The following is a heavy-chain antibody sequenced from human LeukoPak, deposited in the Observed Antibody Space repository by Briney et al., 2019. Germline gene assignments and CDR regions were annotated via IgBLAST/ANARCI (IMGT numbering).Heavy chain of an antibody. V-gene: IGHV4-61*01. J-gene: IGHJ6*02. D-gene: IGHD1-1*01. CDR2: IYDSGST. CDR1: GGSVSSDTYY. Sequence: SETLSLTCTVSGGSVSSDTYYWSWIRQPPGKGLEWIGYIYDSGSTNYNPSLKSRVTISVDTSKNQFSLKLSSVTAADTAVYYCARVGGTNYYYYGMDVWGQGTTVTVSS. CDR3: ARVGGTNYYYYGMDV.